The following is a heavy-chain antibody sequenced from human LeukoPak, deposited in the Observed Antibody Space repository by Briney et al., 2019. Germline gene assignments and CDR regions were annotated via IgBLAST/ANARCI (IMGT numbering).Heavy chain of an antibody. V-gene: IGHV6-1*01. Sequence: SQTLSLTCAISGDSVSSNSAAWNWIRQSPSRGLEWLGRTFCRSKWSNDYAESVKSRITISPDTSKNQFSLQLNSVTPEDTAVYYCARDPSFPYSGNYQLYFDYWGQGALVTVSS. CDR1: GDSVSSNSAA. CDR2: TFCRSKWSN. CDR3: ARDPSFPYSGNYQLYFDY. D-gene: IGHD1-26*01. J-gene: IGHJ4*02.